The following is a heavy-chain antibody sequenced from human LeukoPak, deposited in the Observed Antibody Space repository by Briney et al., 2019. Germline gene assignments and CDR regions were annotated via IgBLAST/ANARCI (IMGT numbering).Heavy chain of an antibody. D-gene: IGHD3-9*01. Sequence: ASVKVSCKASGYTFSNYGISWVRQAPGQGLEWVGWIRGDNGNTNYAQKLQGRVTMTTDTSTSTAYMELRSLGSDETAVYYCSRVVLLTGYYFFDYWGQGPLVTVSS. CDR2: IRGDNGNT. J-gene: IGHJ4*02. V-gene: IGHV1-18*01. CDR3: SRVVLLTGYYFFDY. CDR1: GYTFSNYG.